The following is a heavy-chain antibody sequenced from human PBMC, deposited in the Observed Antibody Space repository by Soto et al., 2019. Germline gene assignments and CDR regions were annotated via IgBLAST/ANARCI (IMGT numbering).Heavy chain of an antibody. D-gene: IGHD3-9*01. CDR1: GLTFSIYS. CDR3: ARERVSGYYNVIGY. CDR2: LSYDLSDE. J-gene: IGHJ4*02. Sequence: SLRLSCAASGLTFSIYSMHWVRQAPGKGLEWVAVLSYDLSDEFYADSVKGRFTISRDNSKNTLYLQMNSLRAEDSAVYYCARERVSGYYNVIGYWGQGTLVTVSS. V-gene: IGHV3-30-3*01.